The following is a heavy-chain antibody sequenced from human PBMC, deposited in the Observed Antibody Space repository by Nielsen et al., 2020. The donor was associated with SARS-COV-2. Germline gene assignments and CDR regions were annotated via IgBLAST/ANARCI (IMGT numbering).Heavy chain of an antibody. D-gene: IGHD2-21*02. V-gene: IGHV3-23*01. Sequence: GESLKISCAASGFTFSSYWMSWVRQAPGKGLEWVSAISGSGGSTYYADSVKGRFTISRDNSKNTLYLQMNSLRAEDTAVYYCAKSTGCGGDCYTSFRHYYYYYGMDVWGQGTTVTVSS. J-gene: IGHJ6*02. CDR1: GFTFSSYW. CDR3: AKSTGCGGDCYTSFRHYYYYYGMDV. CDR2: ISGSGGST.